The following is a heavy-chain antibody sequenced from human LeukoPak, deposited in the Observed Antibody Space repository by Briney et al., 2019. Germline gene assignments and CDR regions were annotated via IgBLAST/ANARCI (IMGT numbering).Heavy chain of an antibody. V-gene: IGHV3-23*01. CDR2: ISGSGGST. D-gene: IGHD3-10*01. Sequence: GGSLRLSCAASGFTFSSYGMTWVRQAPGKGLEWVSAISGSGGSTYYADSVKGRFTISRDNAKNSLYLQMNSLRAEDTAVYYCARGGKFEAGYMDVWGKGTTVTISS. J-gene: IGHJ6*03. CDR1: GFTFSSYG. CDR3: ARGGKFEAGYMDV.